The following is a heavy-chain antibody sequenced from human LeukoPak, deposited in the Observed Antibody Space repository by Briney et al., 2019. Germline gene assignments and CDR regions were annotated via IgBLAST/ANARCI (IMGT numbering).Heavy chain of an antibody. D-gene: IGHD4-17*01. CDR2: IYHSGST. CDR1: GYSISSGYY. CDR3: ARGYGDGAFDY. Sequence: PSETLSLTCTVSGYSISSGYYWGWIRQPPGKGLEWIGSIYHSGSTYYNPSLKSRVTISVDTSKNQFSLKLGSVTAADTAVYYCARGYGDGAFDYWGQGTLVTVSS. J-gene: IGHJ4*02. V-gene: IGHV4-38-2*02.